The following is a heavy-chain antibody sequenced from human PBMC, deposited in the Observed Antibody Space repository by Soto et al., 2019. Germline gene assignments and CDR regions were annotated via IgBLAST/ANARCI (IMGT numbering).Heavy chain of an antibody. J-gene: IGHJ4*02. CDR1: GFSLSTSGVG. CDR2: IYWDDDK. CDR3: AHSPGPYDYIWGSYPNNYFDY. D-gene: IGHD3-16*02. V-gene: IGHV2-5*02. Sequence: SGPTLMNPTQTLTLTFTFSGFSLSTSGVGVGWIRQPPGKALEWLALIYWDDDKRYSPSLKSRLTITKDTSKNQVVLTMTNMDPVDTATYYCAHSPGPYDYIWGSYPNNYFDYWGQGTLVTVSS.